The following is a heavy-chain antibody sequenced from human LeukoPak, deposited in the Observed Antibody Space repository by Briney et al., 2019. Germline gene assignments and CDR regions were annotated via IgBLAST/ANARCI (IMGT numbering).Heavy chain of an antibody. D-gene: IGHD3-22*01. CDR2: ISWNSGSI. Sequence: GRSLRLSCAASGFTFDDYAMHWVRQAPGKGLEWVSGISWNSGSIGYADSVKGRFTIFRDNAKNSLYLQMNSLRAEDTALYYCAKGYYYDSSGYYYWGQGTLVTVSS. V-gene: IGHV3-9*01. CDR3: AKGYYYDSSGYYY. J-gene: IGHJ4*02. CDR1: GFTFDDYA.